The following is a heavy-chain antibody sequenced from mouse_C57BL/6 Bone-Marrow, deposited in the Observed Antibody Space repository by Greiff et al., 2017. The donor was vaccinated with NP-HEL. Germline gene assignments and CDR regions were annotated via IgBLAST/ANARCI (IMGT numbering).Heavy chain of an antibody. D-gene: IGHD1-1*01. CDR2: IDPETGGT. CDR3: TSPITTVVEGFAY. Sequence: VQLQQSGAELVRPGASVTLSCKASGYTFTDYEMHWVKQTPVHGLEWIGAIDPETGGTAYNQKFKGKAILTADKSSSTAYMELRSLTSEDSAVYYCTSPITTVVEGFAYWGQGTLVTVSA. J-gene: IGHJ3*01. CDR1: GYTFTDYE. V-gene: IGHV1-15*01.